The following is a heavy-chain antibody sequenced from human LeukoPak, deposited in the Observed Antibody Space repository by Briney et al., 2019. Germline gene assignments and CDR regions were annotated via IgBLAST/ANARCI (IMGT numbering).Heavy chain of an antibody. CDR3: ARDRLVVPAAYYYYMDV. J-gene: IGHJ6*03. CDR2: ISAYNGNT. V-gene: IGHV1-18*01. CDR1: GYTFTNYG. D-gene: IGHD2-2*01. Sequence: ASVKVSCKASGYTFTNYGISWVRQAPGQGLEWMGWISAYNGNTNYAQKLQGRVTMTADTYTGTAYMELRSLRSDDTAVYYCARDRLVVPAAYYYYMDVWGKGTTVTVSS.